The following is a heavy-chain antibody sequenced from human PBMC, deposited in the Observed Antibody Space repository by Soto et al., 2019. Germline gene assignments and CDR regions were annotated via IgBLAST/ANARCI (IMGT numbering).Heavy chain of an antibody. J-gene: IGHJ4*01. CDR3: VRGGHGSGSYLGSH. D-gene: IGHD3-10*01. V-gene: IGHV3-7*03. Sequence: GSLRLSCVVSGFTFTTYWMSWVRQAPGKGLEWVANIRQDGGSQYYVDSVKGRFTISRDNAKNSVYLQMDSLRAEDTAVYYCVRGGHGSGSYLGSHWGHGXLVTVYS. CDR1: GFTFTTYW. CDR2: IRQDGGSQ.